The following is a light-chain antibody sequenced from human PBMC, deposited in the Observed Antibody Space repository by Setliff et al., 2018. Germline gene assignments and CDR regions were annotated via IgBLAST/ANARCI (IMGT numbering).Light chain of an antibody. CDR2: DVS. CDR1: SSDVGGYNS. V-gene: IGLV2-11*01. CDR3: CSYGGTLDV. J-gene: IGLJ1*01. Sequence: QSVLTQPRSVPGSPGQSVTISCTGTSSDVGGYNSVSWYQQHPDKPPKLIIYDVSTRPSGVPDRFSGSKSGNTASLTISGLQAEDEADYYCCSYGGTLDVFGTGTKVTVL.